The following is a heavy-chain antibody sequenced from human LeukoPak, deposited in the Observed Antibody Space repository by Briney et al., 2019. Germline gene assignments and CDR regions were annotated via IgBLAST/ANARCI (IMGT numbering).Heavy chain of an antibody. CDR3: ARGSPYTSTWYPYFDN. Sequence: SETLSLTCTVSGGFVSSYYWSWIRQPPGKGLEWIGYIYNSGSTNYNPSLKSRVTISVDTSKNQFSMKLSSVTAADTAVYYCARGSPYTSTWYPYFDNWGQGTLVTVS. CDR1: GGFVSSYY. J-gene: IGHJ4*02. D-gene: IGHD6-13*01. CDR2: IYNSGST. V-gene: IGHV4-59*02.